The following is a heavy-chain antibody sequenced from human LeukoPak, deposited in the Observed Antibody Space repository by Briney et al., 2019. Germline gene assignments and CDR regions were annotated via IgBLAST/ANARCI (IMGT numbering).Heavy chain of an antibody. J-gene: IGHJ3*02. CDR3: AKLENCSGVSCSNDAFDI. CDR2: ISYDGSNK. CDR1: GFTFSSYG. D-gene: IGHD2-15*01. Sequence: PGGSLRLSCAASGFTFSSYGMHWVRQAPGKGLEWVAVISYDGSNKYYADSVKGRFTISRDNSKNTLYLQMNSLRAEDTAVYYCAKLENCSGVSCSNDAFDIWGQGTMVAVSS. V-gene: IGHV3-30*18.